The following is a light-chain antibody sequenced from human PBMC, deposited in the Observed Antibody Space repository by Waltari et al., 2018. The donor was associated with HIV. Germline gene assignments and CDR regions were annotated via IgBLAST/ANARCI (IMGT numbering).Light chain of an antibody. Sequence: SVLTQPPSVSGAPGQRVTISCTGSSSNMGAGYDVHWYQKLPGTAPKLLIYGHSNRPSGIPDRFSGAKPGTSASLAITVLQAEDEADYCCQSYDSSLSGVVFGGGTKLTVL. V-gene: IGLV1-40*01. CDR2: GHS. CDR1: SSNMGAGYD. J-gene: IGLJ2*01. CDR3: QSYDSSLSGVV.